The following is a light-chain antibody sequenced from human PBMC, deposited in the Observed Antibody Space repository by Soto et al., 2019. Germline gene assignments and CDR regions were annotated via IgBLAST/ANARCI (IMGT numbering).Light chain of an antibody. J-gene: IGKJ5*01. CDR1: QSVSSSY. Sequence: PGESATLSCRASQSVSSSYLAWYQQKPGQAPRLLIFGASSRATGIPDRFSGSGSGTDFTLTISRVEPEDFAVFYCQQYDNSITFGQGTRLEIE. CDR2: GAS. CDR3: QQYDNSIT. V-gene: IGKV3-20*01.